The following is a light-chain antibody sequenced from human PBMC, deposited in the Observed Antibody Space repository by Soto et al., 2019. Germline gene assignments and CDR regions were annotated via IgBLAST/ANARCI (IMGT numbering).Light chain of an antibody. Sequence: DIQMTQSPSTLSASVGDRVTITCRASQSISSWLAWYQQKPGKAPKLMIYKASSLESGVPSRFSGSASGTEFALTISSRQPDDFATYYCQQYNSYWTFGQGTKVEIK. CDR3: QQYNSYWT. CDR1: QSISSW. CDR2: KAS. V-gene: IGKV1-5*03. J-gene: IGKJ1*01.